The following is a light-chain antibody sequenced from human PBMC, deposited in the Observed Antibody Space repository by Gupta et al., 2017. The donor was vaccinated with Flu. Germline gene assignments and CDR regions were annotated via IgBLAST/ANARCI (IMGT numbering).Light chain of an antibody. CDR2: KVS. J-gene: IGKJ2*01. Sequence: VVMTHSSLSLPVTLGQPASISCRSSQSPVYSDGNTYLSWFHQKPGQSPRRLIYKVSNRDSGVPDRFTGSGSGTDFTLKISRVEAEDVGVYYCMQATRWPTFGQGTKLEIK. CDR3: MQATRWPT. CDR1: QSPVYSDGNTY. V-gene: IGKV2-30*01.